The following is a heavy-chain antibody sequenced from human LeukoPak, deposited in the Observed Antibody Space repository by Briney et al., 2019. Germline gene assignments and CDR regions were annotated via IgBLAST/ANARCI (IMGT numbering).Heavy chain of an antibody. CDR2: ISGSGGST. CDR3: AKDQKWLRLNWFDP. Sequence: GGSLRLSCAASGFTFSDYYMSWIRQAPGKGLEWVSAISGSGGSTYYADSVKGRFTISRDNSKNTLYLQMNSLRAEDTAVYYCAKDQKWLRLNWFDPWGQGTLVTVSS. CDR1: GFTFSDYY. D-gene: IGHD5-12*01. J-gene: IGHJ5*02. V-gene: IGHV3-23*01.